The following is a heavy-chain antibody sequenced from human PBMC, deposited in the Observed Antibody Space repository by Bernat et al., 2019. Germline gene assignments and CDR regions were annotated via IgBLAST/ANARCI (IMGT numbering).Heavy chain of an antibody. Sequence: EVHLLESGGGLVQPGGSLRLSCAASGFSFSYYPMSWVRQAPGKGLEWVSFITGNGAKTYYTDSVRGRFTISRDNSKNTLYLQMNSLRPDDTGIYYCAKDLGVAVASQDYWGQGTLVTVSS. CDR3: AKDLGVAVASQDY. J-gene: IGHJ4*02. V-gene: IGHV3-23*01. CDR2: ITGNGAKT. D-gene: IGHD6-19*01. CDR1: GFSFSYYP.